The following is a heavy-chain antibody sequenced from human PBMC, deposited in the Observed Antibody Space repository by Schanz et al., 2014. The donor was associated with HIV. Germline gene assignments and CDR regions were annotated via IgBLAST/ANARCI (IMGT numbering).Heavy chain of an antibody. D-gene: IGHD5-18*01. CDR2: IYDPGTT. CDR1: GGSISSGGYY. V-gene: IGHV4-31*03. CDR3: ARTYSYDDYWGY. J-gene: IGHJ4*02. Sequence: QVQLQESGPGLVKPSQTLSLTCTVSGGSISSGGYYWSWIRQHPGKGLEWIGYIYDPGTTYYNPSLKSRVTISVDRSKNQYSLNLTSVTAADTAVYYCARTYSYDDYWGYWGQGTLGTVSS.